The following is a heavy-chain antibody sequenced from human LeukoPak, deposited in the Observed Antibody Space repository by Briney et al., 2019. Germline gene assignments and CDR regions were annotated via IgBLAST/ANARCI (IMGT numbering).Heavy chain of an antibody. J-gene: IGHJ4*02. CDR1: GFTFSSYG. CDR2: IRYDGSNK. CDR3: AKDLRIVAASDY. V-gene: IGHV3-30*02. D-gene: IGHD6-13*01. Sequence: GGSLRLSCAASGFTFSSYGMHWVRQAPGKGLEWVAFIRYDGSNKYYADSVKGRFTISRDNSKNTLYLQMNSLRAEDTAVYYCAKDLRIVAASDYWGQGTLVTVSS.